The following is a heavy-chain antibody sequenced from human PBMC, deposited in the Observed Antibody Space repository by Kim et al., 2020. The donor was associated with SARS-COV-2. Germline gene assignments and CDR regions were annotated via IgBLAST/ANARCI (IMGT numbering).Heavy chain of an antibody. D-gene: IGHD3-10*01. CDR2: IYYSGST. CDR1: GGSISSSSYY. V-gene: IGHV4-39*07. Sequence: SETLSLTCTVSGGSISSSSYYWGWIRQPPGKGLEWIGSIYYSGSTYYNPSLKSRVTISVDTSKNQFSLKLSSVTAADTAVYYCARGGMSYGSGSYYGYWGQGTLVTVSS. CDR3: ARGGMSYGSGSYYGY. J-gene: IGHJ4*02.